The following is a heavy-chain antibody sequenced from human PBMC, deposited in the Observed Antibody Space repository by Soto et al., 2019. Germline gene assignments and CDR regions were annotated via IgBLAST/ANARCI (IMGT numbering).Heavy chain of an antibody. Sequence: ASVKVSCKASGFSFTGYYIHWLRQAPGQGLEWMGWINAHSGGTEYAQKFQGRVTLTRDASIATAYLTLTSLTSDDTALYYCAKDLTRQLAYWLDPWGQGTQVTVSS. CDR2: INAHSGGT. V-gene: IGHV1-2*02. D-gene: IGHD6-6*01. CDR1: GFSFTGYY. J-gene: IGHJ5*02. CDR3: AKDLTRQLAYWLDP.